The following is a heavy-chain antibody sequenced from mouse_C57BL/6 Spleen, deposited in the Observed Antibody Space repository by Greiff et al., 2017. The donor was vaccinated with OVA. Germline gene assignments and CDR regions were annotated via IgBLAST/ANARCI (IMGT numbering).Heavy chain of an antibody. Sequence: QVQLQQPGAELVKPGASVKLSCKASGYTFTSYWMHWVKQRPGKGLEWIGMIHPNSGSTNYNEKFKSKATLTVDKSSSTAYMQLSSLTSEDSAVYYCARKLLLLSDYWGQGTTLTVSS. CDR1: GYTFTSYW. CDR3: ARKLLLLSDY. CDR2: IHPNSGST. J-gene: IGHJ2*01. V-gene: IGHV1-64*01. D-gene: IGHD1-1*01.